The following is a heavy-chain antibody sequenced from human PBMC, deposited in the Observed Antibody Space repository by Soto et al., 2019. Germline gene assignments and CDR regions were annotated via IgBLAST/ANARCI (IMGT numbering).Heavy chain of an antibody. V-gene: IGHV4-39*07. Sequence: SETLSLTCTVSGDSISSSNYFWGWIRQPPGKGLEWIGTIFYSGSTYYNPSLKSRVTISVDTSKNQFSLKLSSVTAADTAVYYCAIYDSSGSRGFQHWGQGTLVTVSS. CDR2: IFYSGST. J-gene: IGHJ1*01. CDR3: AIYDSSGSRGFQH. CDR1: GDSISSSNYF. D-gene: IGHD3-22*01.